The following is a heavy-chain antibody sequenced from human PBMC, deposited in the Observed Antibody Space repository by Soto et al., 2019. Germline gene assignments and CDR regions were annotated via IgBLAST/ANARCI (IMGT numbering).Heavy chain of an antibody. J-gene: IGHJ5*02. CDR3: AREDRYYYGSGSRGGWFDP. Sequence: QVQLQESGPGLVKPSETLSLTCTVSGGSISSYYWSWIRQPPGKGLEWIGYIYYSGSTNYNPSLKSRVTISVATSKNQFSLKLSSVTAADTAVYYCAREDRYYYGSGSRGGWFDPWGQGTLVTVSS. CDR1: GGSISSYY. V-gene: IGHV4-59*01. D-gene: IGHD3-10*01. CDR2: IYYSGST.